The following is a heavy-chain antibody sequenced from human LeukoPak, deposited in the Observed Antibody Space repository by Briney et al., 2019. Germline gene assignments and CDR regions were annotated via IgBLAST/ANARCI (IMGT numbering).Heavy chain of an antibody. V-gene: IGHV1-46*01. Sequence: GASVKVSCKASGYTFTSYHMHWVRQAPGQGLEWMGIINPSGGSTSYAQKFQGRVTMTRDTSTSTVYMELSSLRSEDTAVYYCARVRLLEHAFDIWGQGTMVTVSS. CDR2: INPSGGST. CDR3: ARVRLLEHAFDI. D-gene: IGHD1-1*01. CDR1: GYTFTSYH. J-gene: IGHJ3*02.